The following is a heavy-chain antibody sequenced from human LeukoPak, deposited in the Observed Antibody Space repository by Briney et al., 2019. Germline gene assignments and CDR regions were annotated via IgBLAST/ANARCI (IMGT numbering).Heavy chain of an antibody. D-gene: IGHD3-16*01. V-gene: IGHV3-15*01. CDR3: AWGGDYFDF. Sequence: PGGSLRLSCSAFGFTFSVAWMGWVRQAPGKGLEWVGRIKSKANGEITHFAAPAKGRFTISRDDSKNTLYLQMNGLKTEDTAVYYCAWGGDYFDFWGRGTLVTVSS. CDR1: GFTFSVAW. CDR2: IKSKANGEIT. J-gene: IGHJ4*02.